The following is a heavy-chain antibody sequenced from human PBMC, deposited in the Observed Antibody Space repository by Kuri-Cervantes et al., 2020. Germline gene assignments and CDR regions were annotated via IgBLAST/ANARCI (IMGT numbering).Heavy chain of an antibody. Sequence: GGSLRLSCAASGFTFSSYGMHWVRQAPGKGLEWVAVIWYDGSNKYYADSVKGRFTISRDNAKNSLYLHMNSLRVDDTAVYLCVREASADWGQGTLGTVSS. CDR1: GFTFSSYG. J-gene: IGHJ4*02. CDR2: IWYDGSNK. CDR3: VREASAD. V-gene: IGHV3-33*01.